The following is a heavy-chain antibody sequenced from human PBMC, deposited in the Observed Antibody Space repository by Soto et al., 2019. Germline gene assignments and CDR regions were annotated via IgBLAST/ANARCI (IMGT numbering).Heavy chain of an antibody. CDR3: ARDLVPGYTGFSDY. V-gene: IGHV1-18*01. D-gene: IGHD5-12*01. J-gene: IGHJ4*02. CDR1: GYTFSNYG. CDR2: ISAYNGNT. Sequence: AXVKVSCKTSGYTFSNYGINWVRQAPGQGLEWMGWISAYNGNTNFAQKLQGRVSLTTDTSSTTAYMELRSLTSDDTAVYYCARDLVPGYTGFSDYWGQGTLVTVSS.